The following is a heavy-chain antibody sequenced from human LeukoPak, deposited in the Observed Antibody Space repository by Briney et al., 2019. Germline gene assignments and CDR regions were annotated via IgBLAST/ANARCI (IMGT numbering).Heavy chain of an antibody. CDR1: GYTLTELS. V-gene: IGHV1-24*01. J-gene: IGHJ5*02. D-gene: IGHD6-6*01. CDR2: FDPEDGET. Sequence: GASVKVSCKVSGYTLTELSMHWVRQAPGKGLEWMGGFDPEDGETIYAQKFQGRVTMTEDTSTDTAYMELSSLRSEDTAVYYCATVNEYSSSSTQFDPWGQGTPVTVSS. CDR3: ATVNEYSSSSTQFDP.